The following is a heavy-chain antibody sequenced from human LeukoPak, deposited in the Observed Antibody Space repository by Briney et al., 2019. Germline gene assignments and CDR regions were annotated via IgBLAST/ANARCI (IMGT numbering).Heavy chain of an antibody. CDR1: GYIFTDYY. CDR3: ATARYDYGVDEFDY. V-gene: IGHV1/OR15-1*04. CDR2: INPNSGGT. J-gene: IGHJ4*02. Sequence: ASVKVSCKASGYIFTDYYMHWVRQAPGQELGWMGRINPNSGGTNYAQKFQGRVTMTEDTSTDTAYMELSSLRSEDTAVYYCATARYDYGVDEFDYWGQGTLVTVSS. D-gene: IGHD4-17*01.